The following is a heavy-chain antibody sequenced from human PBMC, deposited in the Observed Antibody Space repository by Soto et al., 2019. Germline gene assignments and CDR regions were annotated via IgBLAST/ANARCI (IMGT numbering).Heavy chain of an antibody. CDR1: GFTVSSNY. CDR2: IYSGGST. J-gene: IGHJ4*02. Sequence: GGSLRLSCAASGFTVSSNYMSWVRQAPGKGLEWVSVIYSGGSTYYADSVKGRFTISRDNSKNTLYLQMNSLRAEDTAVYYCARGAYYDFWSGYIIPYYFDYWGQGTLVTVSS. CDR3: ARGAYYDFWSGYIIPYYFDY. D-gene: IGHD3-3*01. V-gene: IGHV3-66*01.